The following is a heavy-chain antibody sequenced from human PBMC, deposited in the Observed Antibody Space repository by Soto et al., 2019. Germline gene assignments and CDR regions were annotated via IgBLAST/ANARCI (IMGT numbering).Heavy chain of an antibody. CDR2: ISRSSTGI. CDR3: ARAVTWGLDV. V-gene: IGHV3-48*02. Sequence: EVQLVESGGGLVQPGGSLRLSCAASGFTFSLYSMSWVRQAPGKGLEWVSYISRSSTGIHYAASVKGRFTISRDDVTNSMHLQMNRLRDGDTAVYYCARAVTWGLDVWGQGTTVSISS. D-gene: IGHD3-10*01. CDR1: GFTFSLYS. J-gene: IGHJ6*01.